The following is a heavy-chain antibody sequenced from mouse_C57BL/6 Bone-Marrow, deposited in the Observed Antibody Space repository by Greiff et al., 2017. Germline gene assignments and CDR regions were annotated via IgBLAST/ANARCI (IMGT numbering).Heavy chain of an antibody. CDR3: ARGGYHYAMDD. Sequence: QVQLQQPGAELVKPGASVKLSCKASGYTFTSYWMHWVKQRPGRGLEWIGRIDSNSGGTKYNEKFKSKATLTVDKPSSTVDMQLSRLTSEDSAVYYCARGGYHYAMDDWGQGTSFTVSA. D-gene: IGHD2-2*01. V-gene: IGHV1-72*01. CDR2: IDSNSGGT. J-gene: IGHJ4*01. CDR1: GYTFTSYW.